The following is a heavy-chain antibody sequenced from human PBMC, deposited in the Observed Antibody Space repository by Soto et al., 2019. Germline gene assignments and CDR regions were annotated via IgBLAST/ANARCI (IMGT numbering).Heavy chain of an antibody. CDR3: AKICRFGDVEY. V-gene: IGHV3-23*01. J-gene: IGHJ4*02. D-gene: IGHD3-10*01. CDR1: GFTFSSYA. CDR2: ISGSGGNT. Sequence: EVQVLESGGGLVQPGGSLRLSCAASGFTFSSYAMSWVRQAPGKGLEWVSGISGSGGNTYYADSVKGRFTISRVNTKNTLYQQMNSLRGEDTAVYYCAKICRFGDVEYWGQGTLVTVSS.